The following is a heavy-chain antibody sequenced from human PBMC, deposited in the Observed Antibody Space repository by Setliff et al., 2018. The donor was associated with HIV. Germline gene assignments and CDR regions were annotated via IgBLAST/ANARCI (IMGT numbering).Heavy chain of an antibody. V-gene: IGHV1-8*02. Sequence: ASVKVSCKASGYTFSSYDINWVRQATGQGLEWMGWMNPNSGNTGYAQKFQGRVTMTRDTSISTAYMELNNLKFEDTAVYYCARDMSGGDGYNHGAFDIWGQGTMVTVSS. CDR3: ARDMSGGDGYNHGAFDI. J-gene: IGHJ3*02. CDR2: MNPNSGNT. CDR1: GYTFSSYD. D-gene: IGHD5-12*01.